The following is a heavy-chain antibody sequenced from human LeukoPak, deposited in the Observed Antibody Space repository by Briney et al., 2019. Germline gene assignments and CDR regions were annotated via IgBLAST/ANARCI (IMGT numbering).Heavy chain of an antibody. Sequence: SETLSLTCTVSGGSISSSSYYWSWIRQPPGKGLEWIGYIYYSGSTNYNPSLKSRVTISVDTSKNQFSLKLSSVTAADTAVYYCARGDGSGSYYEGYYYYYMDVWGKGTTVTISS. J-gene: IGHJ6*03. V-gene: IGHV4-61*01. CDR3: ARGDGSGSYYEGYYYYYMDV. CDR2: IYYSGST. CDR1: GGSISSSSYY. D-gene: IGHD3-10*01.